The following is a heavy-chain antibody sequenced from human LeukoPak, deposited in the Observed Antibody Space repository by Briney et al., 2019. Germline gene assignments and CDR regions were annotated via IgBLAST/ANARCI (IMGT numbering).Heavy chain of an antibody. CDR2: IYNSGST. CDR1: GYSISSGYF. V-gene: IGHV4-38-2*02. Sequence: TSETLSLTCTVSGYSISSGYFWGWIRQTPGKGLEWIGSIYNSGSTYYNPSLKSRVTLSVDTSKNQFSLKLSSVTAADTAVYYCAREVSGYSSSWEGAFDYWGQGTLVTVSS. D-gene: IGHD6-13*01. J-gene: IGHJ4*02. CDR3: AREVSGYSSSWEGAFDY.